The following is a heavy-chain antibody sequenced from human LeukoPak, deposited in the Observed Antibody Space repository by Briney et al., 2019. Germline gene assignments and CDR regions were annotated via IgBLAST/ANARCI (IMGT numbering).Heavy chain of an antibody. D-gene: IGHD2-2*01. V-gene: IGHV4-38-2*01. CDR1: GYSISSGYY. CDR2: IYDSGST. Sequence: SETLSLTCAVSGYSISSGYYWGWIRQPPGKGLEWIGSIYDSGSTYYNPSLKSRVTISVDTSKNQFSLKLSSVTAADTAVYYCARGAGIVVVPAANWFDPCGQGTLVTVSS. J-gene: IGHJ5*02. CDR3: ARGAGIVVVPAANWFDP.